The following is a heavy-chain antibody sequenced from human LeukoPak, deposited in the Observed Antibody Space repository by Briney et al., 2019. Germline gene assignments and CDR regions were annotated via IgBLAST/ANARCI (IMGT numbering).Heavy chain of an antibody. CDR1: GDSISTYY. V-gene: IGHV4-4*07. CDR3: ARGGSGSYSAFDF. CDR2: ISTSGST. Sequence: SETLSLTCTVSGDSISTYYWTWIRQPAGKGLEWIGRISTSGSTNYNPSLKSRVTMPVDTSKNQISLKLSSMTAADTAVYYCARGGSGSYSAFDFWGQGTLVTVSS. J-gene: IGHJ4*02. D-gene: IGHD1-26*01.